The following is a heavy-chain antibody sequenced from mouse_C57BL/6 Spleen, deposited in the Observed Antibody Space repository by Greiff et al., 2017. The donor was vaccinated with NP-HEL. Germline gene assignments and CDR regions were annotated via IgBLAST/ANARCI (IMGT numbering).Heavy chain of an antibody. CDR1: GFSLTSYG. V-gene: IGHV2-2*01. D-gene: IGHD3-3*01. J-gene: IGHJ4*01. CDR3: ARNEGTGYYAMDY. Sequence: VHLVESGPGLVQPSQSLSITCTVSGFSLTSYGVHWVRQSPGKGLEWLGVIWSGGSTDYNAAFISRLSISKDNSKSHVFFKMNSLQADDTAIYYCARNEGTGYYAMDYWGQGTSVTVSS. CDR2: IWSGGST.